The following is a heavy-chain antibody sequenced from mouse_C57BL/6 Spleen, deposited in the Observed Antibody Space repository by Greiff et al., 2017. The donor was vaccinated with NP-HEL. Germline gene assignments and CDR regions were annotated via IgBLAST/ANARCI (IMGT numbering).Heavy chain of an antibody. Sequence: QVQLQQSGAELVKPGASVKLSCKASGYTFTSYWMQWVKQRPGQGLEWIGEIDPSDSYTNYNQKFKGKATLTVDTSSSTAYMQLSSLTSEDSAVYYCARREEAYWGQGTLVTVSA. CDR2: IDPSDSYT. CDR3: ARREEAY. CDR1: GYTFTSYW. J-gene: IGHJ3*01. V-gene: IGHV1-50*01.